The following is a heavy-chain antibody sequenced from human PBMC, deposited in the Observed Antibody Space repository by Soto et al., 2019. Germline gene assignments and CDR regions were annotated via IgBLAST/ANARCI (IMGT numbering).Heavy chain of an antibody. V-gene: IGHV4-34*01. J-gene: IGHJ4*02. D-gene: IGHD2-2*01. Sequence: PSETLSLTSAVYGGSFSGYYWSWIRQPPGKGLEWIGEINHSGSTNYNPSLKSRVTISVDTSKNQFSLKLSSVTAADTAVYYCARGRPYCSSTSCYPALWGQGTLVTVSS. CDR2: INHSGST. CDR1: GGSFSGYY. CDR3: ARGRPYCSSTSCYPAL.